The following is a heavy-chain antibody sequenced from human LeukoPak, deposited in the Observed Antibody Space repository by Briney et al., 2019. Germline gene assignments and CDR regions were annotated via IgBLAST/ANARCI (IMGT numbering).Heavy chain of an antibody. CDR1: GFTFSNAW. V-gene: IGHV3-23*01. CDR2: ISGSGGST. Sequence: GGSLRLSCAASGFTFSNAWMSWVRQAPGKGLEWVSAISGSGGSTYYADSVKGRFTISRDNSKNTLYLQMNSLRAEDTAVYYCAKEYSSSWTRDAFDIWGQGTMVTVSS. D-gene: IGHD6-13*01. CDR3: AKEYSSSWTRDAFDI. J-gene: IGHJ3*02.